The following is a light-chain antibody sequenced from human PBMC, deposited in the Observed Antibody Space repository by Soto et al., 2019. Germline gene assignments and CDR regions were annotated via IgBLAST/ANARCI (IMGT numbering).Light chain of an antibody. V-gene: IGKV1-39*01. Sequence: DIQMTQSPSSLPASVGDRVNMTFRASQSISNYLNWYQQKLGRAPSLLIHGASSLQGGVPSRFSGSGSGTDFTLTISSLQPEDFTTYYCQQTYSAPLTFGGGTKVDIK. CDR2: GAS. J-gene: IGKJ4*01. CDR1: QSISNY. CDR3: QQTYSAPLT.